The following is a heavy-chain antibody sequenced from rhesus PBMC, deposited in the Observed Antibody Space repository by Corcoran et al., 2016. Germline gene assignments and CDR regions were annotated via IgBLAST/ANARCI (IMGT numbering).Heavy chain of an antibody. D-gene: IGHD2-15*01. CDR2: SGGSSGST. V-gene: IGHV4-165*02. CDR3: ARTGEVLPPIA. J-gene: IGHJ4*01. Sequence: QVQLQESGPGLVKPSETLSLTCAVSGGSISGYYWNWIRQPPGKGREWIGYSGGSSGSTYYNPSLKRRVTISTDTSKNQFSLKLSSVTAADTAVYYCARTGEVLPPIAWGQGVLVTVSS. CDR1: GGSISGYY.